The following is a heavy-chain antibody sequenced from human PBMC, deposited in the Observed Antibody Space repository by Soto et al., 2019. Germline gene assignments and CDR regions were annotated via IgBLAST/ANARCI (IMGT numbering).Heavy chain of an antibody. CDR1: GFTFTSSA. V-gene: IGHV1-58*01. D-gene: IGHD2-15*01. J-gene: IGHJ4*02. CDR2: IVVGSGNT. CDR3: AAGSVPAGFDY. Sequence: AASVKVSCKASGFTFTSSAVQWVRQARGQRLEWIGWIVVGSGNTNYAQKFQERVTITRDMSTSTAYMELSSLRSEDTAVYYCAAGSVPAGFDYWGQGTLVTVSS.